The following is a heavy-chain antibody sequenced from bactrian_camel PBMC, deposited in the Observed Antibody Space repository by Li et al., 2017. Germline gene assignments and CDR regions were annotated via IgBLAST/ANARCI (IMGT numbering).Heavy chain of an antibody. V-gene: IGHV3S40*01. CDR1: ETIARRWY. D-gene: IGHD3*01. J-gene: IGHJ4*01. Sequence: QLVESGGGSVETGGSLRLSCAQSETIARRWYMAWLRQAPGKEREWVSPISATDSTFYAASVKGRFTISKDKAEDTVHLQMDSLIPEDTAMYYCAAERCPTGPPQFTDDGYRYWGQGTQVTVS. CDR2: ISATDST. CDR3: AAERCPTGPPQFTDDGYRY.